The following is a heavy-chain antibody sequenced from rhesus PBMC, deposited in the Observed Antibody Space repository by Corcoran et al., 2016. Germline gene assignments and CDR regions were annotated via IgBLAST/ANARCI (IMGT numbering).Heavy chain of an antibody. J-gene: IGHJ4*01. CDR2: ITSSGST. V-gene: IGHV4-122*02. CDR1: GGSISSGYYY. D-gene: IGHD1-1*01. Sequence: QVQLQESGPGLVKPSETLSLTCAVSGGSISSGYYYWSWIRQPPGKGLEWIGYITSSGSTSYNPSLKSRGTISRDTSKSQFSLKLSSVTAADTAVYYCARGGWNCFDYWGQGVLVTVSS. CDR3: ARGGWNCFDY.